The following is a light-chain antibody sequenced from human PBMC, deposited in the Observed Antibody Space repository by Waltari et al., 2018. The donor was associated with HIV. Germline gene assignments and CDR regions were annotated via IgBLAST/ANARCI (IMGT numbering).Light chain of an antibody. CDR1: RSNIGSNY. CDR3: AAWDDTLSGPD. CDR2: RNN. V-gene: IGLV1-47*01. Sequence: QSVLTQPPSASGTPGQRVTISCSGSRSNIGSNYVYWYQQLPGTAPKLLIYRNNERPSGVPDRCSGSTSGTSASLAISGLRSEDEADYYCAAWDDTLSGPDFGTGTKVTVL. J-gene: IGLJ1*01.